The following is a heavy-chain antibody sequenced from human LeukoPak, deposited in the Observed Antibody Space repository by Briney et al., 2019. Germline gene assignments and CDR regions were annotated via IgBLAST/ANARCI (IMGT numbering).Heavy chain of an antibody. CDR3: ARRARLNSSGWSPRGWFDP. J-gene: IGHJ5*02. CDR1: GGSFSGYY. Sequence: SETLSLTCAVYGGSFSGYYWSWIRQPPGKGLEWIGEINHSGSTNYNPSLKRRVTISVDTSKNQFSLKLSSVTAADTAVYYCARRARLNSSGWSPRGWFDPWGQGTLVTVSS. CDR2: INHSGST. V-gene: IGHV4-34*01. D-gene: IGHD6-19*01.